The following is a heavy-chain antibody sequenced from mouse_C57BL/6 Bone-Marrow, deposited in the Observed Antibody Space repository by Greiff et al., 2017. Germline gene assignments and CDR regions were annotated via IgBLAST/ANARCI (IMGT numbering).Heavy chain of an antibody. J-gene: IGHJ3*01. V-gene: IGHV1-69*01. Sequence: VKLQQPGAELVMPGASVKLSCKASGYTFTSYWMHWVKQRPGQGLEWIGEIDPSDSYTNYNQKFKGKSTLTVDKSSSTAYMQLSSLTSEDSAVYYCARDYDPWFAYWGQGTLVTVSA. CDR2: IDPSDSYT. D-gene: IGHD2-4*01. CDR1: GYTFTSYW. CDR3: ARDYDPWFAY.